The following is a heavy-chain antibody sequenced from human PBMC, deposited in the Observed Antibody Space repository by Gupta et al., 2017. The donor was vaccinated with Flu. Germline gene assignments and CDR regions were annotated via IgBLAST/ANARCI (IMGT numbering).Heavy chain of an antibody. CDR1: GFSFRNYA. J-gene: IGHJ6*02. CDR3: ARWQACSGYTCRYYGMDV. CDR2: INKNSDYI. Sequence: EEQLVESGGGLVKPGGSLRLSCAASGFSFRNYAVNWVRQAPGKGLEWLSSINKNSDYIYYAASAKGRFTISRDNAKSSVYLQMNSLRADDSAVYYCARWQACSGYTCRYYGMDVWGQGTTVIVSS. D-gene: IGHD2-15*01. V-gene: IGHV3-21*02.